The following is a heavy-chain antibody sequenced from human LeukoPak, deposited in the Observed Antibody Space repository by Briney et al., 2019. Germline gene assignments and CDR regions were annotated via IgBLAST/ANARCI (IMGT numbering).Heavy chain of an antibody. J-gene: IGHJ4*02. CDR1: GFTFSSYA. D-gene: IGHD3-22*01. CDR3: ATDFLLPYYYDSSGSFDY. CDR2: ISGSGGST. Sequence: PGGSLRLSCAASGFTFSSYAMSWVRQAPGKGLEWVSAISGSGGSTYYADSVKGRFTISRDNSKNTLYLQMNSLRAEDTAVYYCATDFLLPYYYDSSGSFDYWGQGTLVTVSS. V-gene: IGHV3-23*01.